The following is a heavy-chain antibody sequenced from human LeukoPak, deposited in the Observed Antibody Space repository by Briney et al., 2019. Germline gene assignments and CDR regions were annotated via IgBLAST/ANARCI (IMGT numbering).Heavy chain of an antibody. J-gene: IGHJ4*02. CDR3: ARAGTCFGGDCYADIDY. V-gene: IGHV3-20*04. CDR2: INWNGGST. D-gene: IGHD2-21*02. Sequence: GGSLRLSCAASGFTFDDYGMSWVRQAPGKGLEWVSGINWNGGSTGYADSVKGRFTISRDNAKNSLYLQMNSLRAEDTALYYCARAGTCFGGDCYADIDYWGQGTLVTVSS. CDR1: GFTFDDYG.